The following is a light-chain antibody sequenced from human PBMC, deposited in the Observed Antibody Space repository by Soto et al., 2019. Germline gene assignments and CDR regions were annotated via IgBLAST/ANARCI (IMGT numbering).Light chain of an antibody. CDR2: EVS. CDR1: SSDVGRYTY. Sequence: QSVLTQPPSSSGSPGQSVTISCTGTSSDVGRYTYVSWYQQHPDKAPKLIIYEVSKRLSGVPDRFSGSKSGNTASLTISGLQAEDEADYYCSSYAGSPSYVFGTGTKVTVL. J-gene: IGLJ1*01. CDR3: SSYAGSPSYV. V-gene: IGLV2-8*01.